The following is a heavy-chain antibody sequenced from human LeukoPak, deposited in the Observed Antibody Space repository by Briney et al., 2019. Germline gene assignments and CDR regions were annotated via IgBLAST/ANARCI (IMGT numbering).Heavy chain of an antibody. Sequence: PGGSLRLSCAASGFTFNTYGMHWVRQAPCKGLEWVAFIRYDGSNECYADSVNGRFTISGDNSKNTLYLQMNSLRAEDTAVYYCARDEAGRRDIVATIGGAFDYWGQGTLVTVSS. J-gene: IGHJ4*02. CDR3: ARDEAGRRDIVATIGGAFDY. D-gene: IGHD5-12*01. V-gene: IGHV3-30*02. CDR1: GFTFNTYG. CDR2: IRYDGSNE.